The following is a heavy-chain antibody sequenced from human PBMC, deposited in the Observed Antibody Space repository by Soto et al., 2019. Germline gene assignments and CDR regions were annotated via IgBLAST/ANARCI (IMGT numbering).Heavy chain of an antibody. CDR3: ARGLYSRGY. V-gene: IGHV3-7*03. J-gene: IGHJ4*02. CDR2: IKYDGSEK. Sequence: EVQLVESGGGLVQPGGSLRLSCVVSGFTFSSNWMYWVRQAPGKGLEWLANIKYDGSEKYYGDSVKGRFAISRDNAKKSLYLQMNSLSVDDTAVYYCARGLYSRGYWGQGTLVTVAS. CDR1: GFTFSSNW. D-gene: IGHD3-16*01.